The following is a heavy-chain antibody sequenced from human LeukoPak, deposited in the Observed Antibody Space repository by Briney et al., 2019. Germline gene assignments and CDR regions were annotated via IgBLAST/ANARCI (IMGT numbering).Heavy chain of an antibody. CDR1: GFTFSISW. V-gene: IGHV3-74*01. CDR3: ARDRRYSMDV. Sequence: LPGGSLRLSCAASGFTFSISWIHWVRQAPGKGLVWVSHVNGDGGTTTYADSVKGRFTISRDNAKNTVYLQMNSLTAEDTAVYYCARDRRYSMDVWGQGITVTVSS. CDR2: VNGDGGTT. D-gene: IGHD2-2*02. J-gene: IGHJ6*02.